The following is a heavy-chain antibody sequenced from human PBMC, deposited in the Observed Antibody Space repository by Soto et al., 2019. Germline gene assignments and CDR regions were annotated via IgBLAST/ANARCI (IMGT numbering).Heavy chain of an antibody. CDR2: ISGSGDNT. Sequence: VQLLESGGGLVQPGGSRRLSCAASGFTFSSYALNWVRQAPGKGLEWVSVISGSGDNTYYADSVKGRFTISRDNSKNTLYLQMNSLRAEDTAVYYCAKDLGTDDFWSAYYTYYYMDVWGKGTTVTVSS. CDR1: GFTFSSYA. V-gene: IGHV3-23*01. J-gene: IGHJ6*03. CDR3: AKDLGTDDFWSAYYTYYYMDV. D-gene: IGHD3-3*01.